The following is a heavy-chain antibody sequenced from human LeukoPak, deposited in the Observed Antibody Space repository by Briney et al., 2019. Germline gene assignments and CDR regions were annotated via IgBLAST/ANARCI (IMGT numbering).Heavy chain of an antibody. J-gene: IGHJ4*02. CDR3: AKPTRGSGNSFLIDF. D-gene: IGHD4-23*01. V-gene: IGHV3-30*18. CDR2: ISSDADRE. Sequence: AGGSLRLSCAASGFTFSTYGMHWVRQAPRKGLEWVAVISSDADREYYGDSVKGRFSISRDNSRNTLYLQMNSLRAEDTAVYFCAKPTRGSGNSFLIDFWGQGTLVTVSS. CDR1: GFTFSTYG.